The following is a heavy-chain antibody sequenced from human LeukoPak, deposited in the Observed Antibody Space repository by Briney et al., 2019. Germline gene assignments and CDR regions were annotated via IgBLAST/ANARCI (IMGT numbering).Heavy chain of an antibody. J-gene: IGHJ4*02. CDR1: GFTFSSYG. V-gene: IGHV3-30*03. CDR2: ISYDGSNK. CDR3: ARPYQPLVWHFEY. D-gene: IGHD2-2*01. Sequence: GGSLRLSCAASGFTFSSYGMHWVRQAPGKGLEWVAVISYDGSNKYYADSVKGRFTISRDNSKNTLYLQMNSLRAEDTAVYYCARPYQPLVWHFEYWGQGTLVTVPS.